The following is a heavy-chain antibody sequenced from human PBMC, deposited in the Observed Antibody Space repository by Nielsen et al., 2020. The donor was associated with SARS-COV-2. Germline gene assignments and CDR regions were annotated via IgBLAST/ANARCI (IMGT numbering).Heavy chain of an antibody. J-gene: IGHJ4*02. Sequence: SVKVSCKASGGTFSSYAISWVRQAPGQGLEWMGRIIPILGIANYAQKFQGRVTITADKSTSTAYMELSSLRSEDTAVYYCARVIADHWNTGGYYFDYWGQGTLVTVSS. CDR2: IIPILGIA. D-gene: IGHD1/OR15-1a*01. V-gene: IGHV1-69*04. CDR1: GGTFSSYA. CDR3: ARVIADHWNTGGYYFDY.